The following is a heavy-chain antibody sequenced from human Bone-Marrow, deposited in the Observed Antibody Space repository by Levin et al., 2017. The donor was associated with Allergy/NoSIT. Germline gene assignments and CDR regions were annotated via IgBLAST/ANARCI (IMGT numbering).Heavy chain of an antibody. CDR1: GFSLSSNGVG. D-gene: IGHD3-10*01. CDR3: AHHKFWFGEFPFDF. CDR2: IYWDDDK. V-gene: IGHV2-5*02. J-gene: IGHJ4*02. Sequence: SGPTLVQPTQTLTLTCTFSGFSLSSNGVGVGWIRQAPGKALEWLALIYWDDDKRYSPSLKSRLNITKDTSKNQVVLTMTNMAPVDTGTYYCAHHKFWFGEFPFDFWGRGSLVTVSS.